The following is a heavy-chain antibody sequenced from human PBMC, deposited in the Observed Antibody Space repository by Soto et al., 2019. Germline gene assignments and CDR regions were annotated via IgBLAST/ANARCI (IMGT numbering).Heavy chain of an antibody. CDR3: ARGYVRVVAKLRQFYY. J-gene: IGHJ4*02. Sequence: PSETLSLTCAVSGGSISSGGYSWSWIRQPPGKGLEWIGYIYHSGSTYYNPSLKSRVTISVDRSKNQFSLKLSSVTAADTAVYYCARGYVRVVAKLRQFYYWGQGTLVTVSS. CDR1: GGSISSGGYS. V-gene: IGHV4-30-2*01. CDR2: IYHSGST. D-gene: IGHD2-15*01.